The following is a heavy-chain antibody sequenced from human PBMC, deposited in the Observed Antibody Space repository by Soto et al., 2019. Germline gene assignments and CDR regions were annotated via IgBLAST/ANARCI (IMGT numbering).Heavy chain of an antibody. CDR1: GGSVSSGSYY. V-gene: IGHV4-61*01. Sequence: QVQLQESGPGLVKPSETLSLTCTVSGGSVSSGSYYWSWIRQPPGKGLEWIGYIYYSGSTNYNPSLKSRVTTAVDTSKNQFSLKLSSVTAADTAVYYCARDTWMTTRRYFDLWGRGTLVTVSS. CDR3: ARDTWMTTRRYFDL. CDR2: IYYSGST. J-gene: IGHJ2*01. D-gene: IGHD1-1*01.